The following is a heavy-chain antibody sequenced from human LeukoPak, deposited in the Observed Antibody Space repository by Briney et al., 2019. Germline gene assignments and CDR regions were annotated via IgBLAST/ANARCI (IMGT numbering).Heavy chain of an antibody. CDR1: GFTFDDYA. CDR3: AKDMGRLAGSSWYDY. V-gene: IGHV3-9*01. Sequence: PGGSLRLSCAASGFTFDDYAMHWVRQAPGKGLEWVSGISWNSGSIGYADSVKGRFTISRDNAKNSLYLQMNSLRAEDTALYYCAKDMGRLAGSSWYDYWGQGTLVTVSS. D-gene: IGHD6-13*01. CDR2: ISWNSGSI. J-gene: IGHJ4*02.